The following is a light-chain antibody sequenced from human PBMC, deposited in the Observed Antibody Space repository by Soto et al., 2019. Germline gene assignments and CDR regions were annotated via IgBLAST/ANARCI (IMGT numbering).Light chain of an antibody. V-gene: IGLV2-8*01. CDR3: SSYAGSNNLV. J-gene: IGLJ2*01. Sequence: QPVLTQPPSASGSPGQSVTISCTGTSSDVGGYNYVSWYQQHPGKAPKLMIYEVSKRPSGVPDRFSGSTSGNTASLTVSGLQAEDEADYYCSSYAGSNNLVFGGGTKVTVL. CDR1: SSDVGGYNY. CDR2: EVS.